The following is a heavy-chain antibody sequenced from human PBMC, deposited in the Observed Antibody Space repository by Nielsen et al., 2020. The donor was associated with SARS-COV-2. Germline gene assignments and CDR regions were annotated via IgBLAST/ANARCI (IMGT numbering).Heavy chain of an antibody. CDR2: IIPIFGTA. D-gene: IGHD2-2*01. V-gene: IGHV1-69*06. CDR3: ARGEVPTFADY. CDR1: GGTFSSYA. J-gene: IGHJ4*02. Sequence: SVKVSCKASGGTFSSYAISWVRQAPGQGLEWMGGIIPIFGTANYAQKFQGRVTITADKSTSTAYMELRSLRSDDTAVYYCARGEVPTFADYWGQGTLVTVSS.